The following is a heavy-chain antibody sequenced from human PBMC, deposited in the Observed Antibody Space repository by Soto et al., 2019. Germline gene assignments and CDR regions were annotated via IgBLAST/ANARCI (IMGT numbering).Heavy chain of an antibody. Sequence: SVKISCKASGGTFSSYAISWVRHAPGQGLEWMGGIIPSFGTANYAQKFQGRVTITADESTSTAYMELSSLRSEDTAVYYCARDLSPVASIAARRYYYGMDVWGQGTTVTVSS. J-gene: IGHJ6*02. CDR2: IIPSFGTA. D-gene: IGHD6-6*01. CDR3: ARDLSPVASIAARRYYYGMDV. V-gene: IGHV1-69*13. CDR1: GGTFSSYA.